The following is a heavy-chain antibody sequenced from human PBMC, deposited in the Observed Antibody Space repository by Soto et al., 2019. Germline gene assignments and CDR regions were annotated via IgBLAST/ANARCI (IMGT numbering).Heavy chain of an antibody. Sequence: QVQLVQSGAEVKKPGSSVKVSCKASGGTFSSYAISWVRQAPGQGLEWMGGIIPIFGTANYAQKFQGRVTITADESTSTAYRELSSLRSEDTAVYYCARSWGMATTNSCDYWGQGTLVTVSS. CDR3: ARSWGMATTNSCDY. D-gene: IGHD3-16*01. J-gene: IGHJ4*02. CDR1: GGTFSSYA. V-gene: IGHV1-69*12. CDR2: IIPIFGTA.